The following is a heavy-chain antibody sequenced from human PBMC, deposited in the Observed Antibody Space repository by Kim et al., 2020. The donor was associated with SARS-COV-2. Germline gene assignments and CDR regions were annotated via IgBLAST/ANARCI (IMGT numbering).Heavy chain of an antibody. CDR3: TRVNPMAGAWYDAFDI. D-gene: IGHD6-19*01. Sequence: VKGKFTISSDDLKNTAYLQMNSLKTEDTAVYYCTRVNPMAGAWYDAFDIWGQGTMLTVSS. J-gene: IGHJ3*02. V-gene: IGHV3-73*01.